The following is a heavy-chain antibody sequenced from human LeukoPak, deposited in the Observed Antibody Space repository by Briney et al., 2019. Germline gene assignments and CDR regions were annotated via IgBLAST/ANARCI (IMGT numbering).Heavy chain of an antibody. CDR1: GFTFSSYG. CDR3: ARDRLDGTYFDY. D-gene: IGHD5-12*01. CDR2: IWYDGGNK. J-gene: IGHJ4*02. V-gene: IGHV3-33*01. Sequence: PGGSLRLSCAASGFTFSSYGMHWVRQAPGKGLEWVAVIWYDGGNKYYADSVKGRFTISRDNSKNTLYLQMNSLRAEDTAVYYCARDRLDGTYFDYWGQGTLVTVSS.